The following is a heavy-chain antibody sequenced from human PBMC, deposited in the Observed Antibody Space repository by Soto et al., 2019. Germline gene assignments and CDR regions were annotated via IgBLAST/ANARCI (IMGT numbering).Heavy chain of an antibody. CDR1: GFTFSSFG. Sequence: GGSLRLSCAASGFTFSSFGMHWVRQAPGKGLEWVAVVWYDGSNKYYADSVKGRFTISRDNSKNTLYLQMHSLRDEDTAVYYCAREGWPLLQTGMDVWGQGTTVTVSS. CDR3: AREGWPLLQTGMDV. J-gene: IGHJ6*02. D-gene: IGHD2-15*01. V-gene: IGHV3-33*01. CDR2: VWYDGSNK.